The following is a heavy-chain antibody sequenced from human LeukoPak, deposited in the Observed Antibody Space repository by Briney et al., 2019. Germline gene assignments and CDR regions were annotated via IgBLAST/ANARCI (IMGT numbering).Heavy chain of an antibody. CDR3: ARMYSGSYDVDY. CDR1: GYTFTSYG. CDR2: ISAYNGNT. V-gene: IGHV1-18*01. J-gene: IGHJ4*02. D-gene: IGHD1-26*01. Sequence: ASVKVSCKASGYTFTSYGISWVRPAPGQGLEWMGWISAYNGNTNNAQKLQGRVTMTTDTSTSTAYMELRSLRSDDTAVYDCARMYSGSYDVDYWGQGTLVTVSS.